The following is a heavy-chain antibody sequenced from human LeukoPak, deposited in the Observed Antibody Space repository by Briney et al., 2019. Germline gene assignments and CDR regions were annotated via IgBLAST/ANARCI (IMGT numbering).Heavy chain of an antibody. CDR2: IYYSGST. D-gene: IGHD5-18*01. CDR1: GGSISSYY. Sequence: SETLSLTCTVSGGSISSYYWSWIRQPPRKGLEWIGYIYYSGSTNYNPSLKSRVTISVDTSKNQFSLKLSSVTAADTAVYYCARVRDGYSFSQYYYYYYMDVWGKGTTVTVSS. J-gene: IGHJ6*03. CDR3: ARVRDGYSFSQYYYYYYMDV. V-gene: IGHV4-59*01.